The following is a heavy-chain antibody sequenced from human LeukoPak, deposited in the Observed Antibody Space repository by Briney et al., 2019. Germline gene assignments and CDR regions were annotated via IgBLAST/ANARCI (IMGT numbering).Heavy chain of an antibody. CDR3: ARHGLGSSWFGFDY. CDR2: IYPGDSDP. J-gene: IGHJ4*02. CDR1: GYTFTTYW. Sequence: HGESLKISCKGSGYTFTTYWIGWVRQMPGKGLEWVGIIYPGDSDPRYSPSLQGQVTISADKSISTAYLQWSSLKASDSAMYYCARHGLGSSWFGFDYWGQGTLVTVSS. V-gene: IGHV5-51*01. D-gene: IGHD6-13*01.